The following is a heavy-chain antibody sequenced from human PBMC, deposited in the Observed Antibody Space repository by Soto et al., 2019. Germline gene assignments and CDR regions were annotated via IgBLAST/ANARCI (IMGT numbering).Heavy chain of an antibody. CDR1: GNTHTIYF. D-gene: IGHD3-16*01. CDR3: ARGGSYYAH. Sequence: QVQLVQSGAEVKQPGASVRVSCKASGNTHTIYFIHWLRQAPGQGLEWMGWINSVSGGTNYAPRLRGRVSMTRDTSSATTSMDMSGLRSDDKAVYYCARGGSYYAHWGQGTLVTVSS. V-gene: IGHV1-2*02. CDR2: INSVSGGT. J-gene: IGHJ4*02.